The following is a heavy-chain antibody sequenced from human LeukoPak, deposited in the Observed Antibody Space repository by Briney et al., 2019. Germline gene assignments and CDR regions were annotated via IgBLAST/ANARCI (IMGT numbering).Heavy chain of an antibody. D-gene: IGHD3-10*01. CDR2: IFYSGST. V-gene: IGHV4-59*12. Sequence: GSLRLSCAASGFTFSSYEMNWVRQAPRKGLEWIGNIFYSGSTYYSPSLRSRVTISLDTSRNQFSLKLNSVTAADTAVYYCAKSNGYGLVDIWGQGTMVTVSS. CDR1: GFTFSSYE. CDR3: AKSNGYGLVDI. J-gene: IGHJ3*02.